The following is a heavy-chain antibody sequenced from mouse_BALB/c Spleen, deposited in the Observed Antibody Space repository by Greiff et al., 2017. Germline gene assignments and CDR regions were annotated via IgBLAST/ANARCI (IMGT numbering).Heavy chain of an antibody. J-gene: IGHJ2*01. CDR3: ARGLGITTVYFDY. D-gene: IGHD1-1*01. Sequence: EVQVVESGGGLVKPGGSLKLSCAASGFTFSSYAMSWVRQTPEKRLEWVASISSGGSTYYPDSVKGRFTISRDNARNILYLQMSSLRSEDTAMYYCARGLGITTVYFDYWGQGTTLTVSS. CDR1: GFTFSSYA. V-gene: IGHV5-6-5*01. CDR2: ISSGGST.